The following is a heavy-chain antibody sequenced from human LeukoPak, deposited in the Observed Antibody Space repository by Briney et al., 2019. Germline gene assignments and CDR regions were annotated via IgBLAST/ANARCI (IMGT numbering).Heavy chain of an antibody. CDR3: AREDIVVVVAATEEIYYFDY. CDR2: ISGVGRST. D-gene: IGHD2-15*01. CDR1: GFTFSSYA. V-gene: IGHV3-23*01. Sequence: GGSLRLSCAASGFTFSSYAMSWVRQAPGKGLEWVSAISGVGRSTYYADSVKGRFTISRDNSKNTLFLQMNSLRAEDTAVYYCAREDIVVVVAATEEIYYFDYWGQGTLVTVSS. J-gene: IGHJ4*02.